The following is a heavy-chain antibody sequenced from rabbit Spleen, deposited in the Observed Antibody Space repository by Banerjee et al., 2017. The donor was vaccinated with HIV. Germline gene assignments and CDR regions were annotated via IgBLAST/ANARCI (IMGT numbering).Heavy chain of an antibody. J-gene: IGHJ3*01. CDR1: GFSFSTYY. V-gene: IGHV1S45*01. Sequence: QEQLVESGGGLVQPEGSLTLTCTASGFSFSTYYMYWVRQAPGKGLEWIGTIYAGGSGGTYYATWAKGRFTISVASSTTVTLQMTSLTAADTATYFCARAYYVGDDGVDLKFGLWGQGTLVTVS. CDR3: ARAYYVGDDGVDLKFGL. D-gene: IGHD4-2*01. CDR2: IYAGGSGGT.